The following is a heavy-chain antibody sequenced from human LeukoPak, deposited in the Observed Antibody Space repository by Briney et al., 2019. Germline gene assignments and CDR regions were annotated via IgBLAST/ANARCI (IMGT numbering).Heavy chain of an antibody. CDR3: ARDLQCFDY. V-gene: IGHV3-7*01. CDR2: IKQDGSEK. D-gene: IGHD6-19*01. CDR1: GLTFSSYW. J-gene: IGHJ4*02. Sequence: PGGSLRLTCAASGLTFSSYWMCWVRQAPVKGLEWVANIKQDGSEKYYVDSVKGRFTISRDNAKNSLYLQMNSLRAEDTAVYYCARDLQCFDYWGQGTLVTVSS.